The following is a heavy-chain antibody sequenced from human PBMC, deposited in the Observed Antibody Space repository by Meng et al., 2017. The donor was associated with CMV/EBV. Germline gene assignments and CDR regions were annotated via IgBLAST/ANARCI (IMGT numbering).Heavy chain of an antibody. Sequence: QLQRWGAVLLKPSETLSLTRAVYGGSFSGYYWSWIRQPPGKGLEWIGEINHSGSTNYNPSLKSRVTISVDTSKNQFSLKLSSVTAADTAVYYCARGGNWFDPWGQGTLVTVSS. CDR1: GGSFSGYY. J-gene: IGHJ5*02. CDR3: ARGGNWFDP. CDR2: INHSGST. V-gene: IGHV4-34*01.